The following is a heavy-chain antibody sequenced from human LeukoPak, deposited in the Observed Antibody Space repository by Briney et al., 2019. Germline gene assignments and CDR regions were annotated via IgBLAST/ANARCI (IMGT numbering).Heavy chain of an antibody. V-gene: IGHV4-39*01. J-gene: IGHJ4*02. CDR3: ARAYGARPYYYFDY. Sequence: PSETLSLTCSVSGGSISSNGYYWGWIRQPPGKGLEWIGAIYYSGSPYYNPSLKSRVTISVDTSKNQFSLKVTSVTAADTAVYYCARAYGARPYYYFDYWGQGSLVTVSA. D-gene: IGHD4-17*01. CDR2: IYYSGSP. CDR1: GGSISSNGYY.